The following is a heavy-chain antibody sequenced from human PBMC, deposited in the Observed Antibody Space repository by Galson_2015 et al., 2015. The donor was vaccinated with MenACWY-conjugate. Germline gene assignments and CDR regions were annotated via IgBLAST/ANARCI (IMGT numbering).Heavy chain of an antibody. Sequence: SLRLSCAVSGFIFNTYWMHWVRQAPGKGLVWVSRINPGGSSTTYADSVKDRFTISRDNAKNTLYLQMNSLRPEDTAVFYCAKSRGASFYFDSWGQGTLVTVSS. J-gene: IGHJ4*02. V-gene: IGHV3-74*01. CDR2: INPGGSST. D-gene: IGHD1-26*01. CDR3: AKSRGASFYFDS. CDR1: GFIFNTYW.